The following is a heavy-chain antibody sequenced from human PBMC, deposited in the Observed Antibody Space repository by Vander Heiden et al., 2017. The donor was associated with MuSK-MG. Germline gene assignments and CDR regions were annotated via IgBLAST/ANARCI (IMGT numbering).Heavy chain of an antibody. CDR2: IYYSGST. J-gene: IGHJ5*02. CDR1: GGSISSSSYY. V-gene: IGHV4-39*01. Sequence: QLQLQESGPGLVKPSETLSLTCTVSGGSISSSSYYWGWIRQPPGKGLEWIGSIYYSGSTYYNPSLKSRVTISVDTSKNQFSLKLSSVTAADTAVYYCARHSTGDHPDNWFDPWGQGTLVTVSS. CDR3: ARHSTGDHPDNWFDP. D-gene: IGHD7-27*01.